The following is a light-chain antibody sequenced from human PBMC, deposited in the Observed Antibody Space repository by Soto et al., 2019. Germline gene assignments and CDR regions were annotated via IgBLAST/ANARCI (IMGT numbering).Light chain of an antibody. CDR2: GAS. CDR1: QTVPSR. V-gene: IGKV3-15*01. Sequence: EIVLTQSPATLSVSPGEGVTLSCRASQTVPSRLAWYQQKPGQAPRLLIYGASSRATGVPDRFSGSGSGTEFTLTISSLKSEDYAVYYCQQYKTWPPITFGQGTRLEIK. J-gene: IGKJ5*01. CDR3: QQYKTWPPIT.